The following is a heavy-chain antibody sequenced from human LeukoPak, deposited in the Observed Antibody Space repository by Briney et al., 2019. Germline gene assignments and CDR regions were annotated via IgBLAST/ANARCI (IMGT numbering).Heavy chain of an antibody. CDR3: ARKAIRGYVDY. J-gene: IGHJ4*02. V-gene: IGHV3-11*06. Sequence: GGSLRLSCAASGFTFSDYYMSWIRQAPGKGLEWVSYISSSSSYTNYADSVKGRFTISRDNAKNSLYLQMNSLRAEDTAVYYCARKAIRGYVDYWGQGTPVTVSS. CDR2: ISSSSSYT. CDR1: GFTFSDYY. D-gene: IGHD5-18*01.